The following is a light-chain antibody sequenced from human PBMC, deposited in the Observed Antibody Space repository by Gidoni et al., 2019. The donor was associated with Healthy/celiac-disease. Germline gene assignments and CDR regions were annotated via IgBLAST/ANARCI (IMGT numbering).Light chain of an antibody. CDR2: DDS. CDR3: QVWDSSSDRP. J-gene: IGLJ2*01. CDR1: NIGSKS. Sequence: SYVLTQPPSVSVAPGQTARITCGGNNIGSKSVHWYQQKPGQAPVLVVYDDSDRPSGLPERFSGSNSGNTATLTISRVEAGDEADYYCQVWDSSSDRPFGGGTKLTVL. V-gene: IGLV3-21*02.